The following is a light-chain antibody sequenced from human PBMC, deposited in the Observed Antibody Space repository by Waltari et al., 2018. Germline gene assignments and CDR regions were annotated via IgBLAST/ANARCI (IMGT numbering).Light chain of an antibody. CDR2: RNN. Sequence: QSVLTQPPSASGTPGQRVTISCSGSSSNIESNSVTWYQQLPGTAPKILIYRNNERPSGVPDRFSGSKSGTSASLAISGLQSEDEADYYCASWDDSLNGFYVFGTGTNVAVL. V-gene: IGLV1-44*01. CDR1: SSNIESNS. CDR3: ASWDDSLNGFYV. J-gene: IGLJ1*01.